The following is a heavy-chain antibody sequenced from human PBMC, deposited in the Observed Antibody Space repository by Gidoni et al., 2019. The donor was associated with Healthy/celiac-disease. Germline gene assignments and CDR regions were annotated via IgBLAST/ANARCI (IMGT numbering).Heavy chain of an antibody. D-gene: IGHD3-10*01. J-gene: IGHJ2*01. CDR3: ARGVYGSTTLYFDL. V-gene: IGHV4-59*01. CDR1: GGSISSYY. CDR2: IYYSGST. Sequence: QVQLQESGPGLVKPSETLSLTCTASGGSISSYYWSWIRQPPGKGLEWIGYIYYSGSTNYNPSLKSRVTISVDTSKNQFSLKLSSVTAADTAVYYCARGVYGSTTLYFDLWGRGTLVTVSS.